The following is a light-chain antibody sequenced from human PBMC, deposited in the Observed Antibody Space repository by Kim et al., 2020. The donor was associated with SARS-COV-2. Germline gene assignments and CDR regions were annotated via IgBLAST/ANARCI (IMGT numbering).Light chain of an antibody. CDR2: YDS. V-gene: IGLV3-21*04. Sequence: APGKAARITCGGNNIGNKSVHWYQQKPGQASVLVIYYDSDRPSGIPERFSGSNSGNTATLTISRVEAGDEADYYCQVWDSSSDHWVFGGGTQLTVL. CDR3: QVWDSSSDHWV. J-gene: IGLJ3*02. CDR1: NIGNKS.